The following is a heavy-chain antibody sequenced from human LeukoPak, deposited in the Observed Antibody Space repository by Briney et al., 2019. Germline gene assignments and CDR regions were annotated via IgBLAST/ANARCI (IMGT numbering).Heavy chain of an antibody. Sequence: SVKVSCKASGGTFSSYAISWVRQAPGQGLEWMGRIIPILGIANYAQKFQGRVTMTEDTSTDTAYMELSSLRSEDTAVYYCATQSAGAFDIWGQGTMVTVSS. CDR1: GGTFSSYA. V-gene: IGHV1-69*04. CDR3: ATQSAGAFDI. J-gene: IGHJ3*02. CDR2: IIPILGIA.